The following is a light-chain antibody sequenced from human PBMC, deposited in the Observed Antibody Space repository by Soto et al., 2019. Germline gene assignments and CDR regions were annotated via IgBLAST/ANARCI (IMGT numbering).Light chain of an antibody. V-gene: IGKV3-11*01. Sequence: EIVLTQSPATLALSPGERATLSCMASQSVSSYLAWSQQKPGQAPRLLIYDASNKATGIPARFSGSGSGTDFTLTISSLEPEDFAVYYFQNRSNWPFTFGGGTKVEIK. CDR2: DAS. CDR3: QNRSNWPFT. J-gene: IGKJ4*01. CDR1: QSVSSY.